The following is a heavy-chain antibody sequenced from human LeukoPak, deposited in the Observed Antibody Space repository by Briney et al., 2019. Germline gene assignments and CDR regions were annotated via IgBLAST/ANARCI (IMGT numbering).Heavy chain of an antibody. CDR3: ARVDYRWSGSLGY. D-gene: IGHD3-3*01. Sequence: ASVKVSCKASGYTFTSYDINWVRQATGQGLEWMGRMNPNSGNTGYAQRFQGRVTITRNTSISTAYMELSSLRSEDTAVYYCARVDYRWSGSLGYWGQGTLVTVSS. V-gene: IGHV1-8*03. J-gene: IGHJ4*02. CDR1: GYTFTSYD. CDR2: MNPNSGNT.